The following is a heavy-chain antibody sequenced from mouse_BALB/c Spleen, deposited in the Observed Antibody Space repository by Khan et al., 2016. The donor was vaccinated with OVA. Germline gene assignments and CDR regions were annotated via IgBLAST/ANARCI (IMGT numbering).Heavy chain of an antibody. CDR1: GYSFTTYY. D-gene: IGHD3-3*01. Sequence: EVQLQESGPELMKPGASVKISCKASGYSFTTYYMHWVKQSYGKSLEWIGYIDPFNGGNDYNQKFKGKATLPVDKSSSTAYMHLSSLTSEDSAVYYCARGTFDYWGQGTLVTVSA. CDR2: IDPFNGGN. CDR3: ARGTFDY. J-gene: IGHJ3*01. V-gene: IGHV1-34*01.